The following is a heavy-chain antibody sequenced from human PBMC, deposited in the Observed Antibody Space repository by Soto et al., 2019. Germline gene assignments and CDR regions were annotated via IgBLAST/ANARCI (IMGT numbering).Heavy chain of an antibody. Sequence: GGSLRLSCAASGFTVSSNYMSWVRQAPGKGLEWVSVIYSGGSTYYADSVKGRFTISRDNSKNTLYLQMNSLRAEDTAVYYCARLYSSSSGPLFAFDYWRQGTLVTV. J-gene: IGHJ4*02. V-gene: IGHV3-53*01. CDR2: IYSGGST. D-gene: IGHD6-6*01. CDR3: ARLYSSSSGPLFAFDY. CDR1: GFTVSSNY.